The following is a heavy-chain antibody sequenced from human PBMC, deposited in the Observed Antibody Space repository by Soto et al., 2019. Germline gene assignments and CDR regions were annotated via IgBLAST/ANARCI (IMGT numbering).Heavy chain of an antibody. D-gene: IGHD6-13*01. Sequence: QVQLQQWGAGLLKPSETLSLTCAVYGGSFSGYYWSWIRQPPGKGLEWIGEINHSGSTNYNPSLKSRVTISVDTSKNQFSLKLSSVTAADTAVYYCASASIPGIAAAGSVYQPDPREGNWFDPWGQGTLVTVSS. CDR3: ASASIPGIAAAGSVYQPDPREGNWFDP. CDR1: GGSFSGYY. CDR2: INHSGST. V-gene: IGHV4-34*01. J-gene: IGHJ5*02.